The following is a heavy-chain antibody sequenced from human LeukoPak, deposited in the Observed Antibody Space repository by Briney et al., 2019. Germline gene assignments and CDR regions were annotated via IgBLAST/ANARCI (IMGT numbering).Heavy chain of an antibody. Sequence: KPSETLSLTYALYGGSFSGYYWSWIRQPPGKGLEWIVEINHSGSTNYNPSLKSRVTISVDTSKNQFSLKLSSVTAADTAVYYCASHNYYYYYMDVWGKGTTVTVSS. J-gene: IGHJ6*03. CDR1: GGSFSGYY. V-gene: IGHV4-34*01. CDR2: INHSGST. CDR3: ASHNYYYYYMDV.